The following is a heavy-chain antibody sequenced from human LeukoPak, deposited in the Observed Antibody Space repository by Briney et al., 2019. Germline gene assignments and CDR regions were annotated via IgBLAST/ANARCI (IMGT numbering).Heavy chain of an antibody. V-gene: IGHV1-69*13. CDR1: GYTFTGYY. CDR3: ARANMVRGVGSFFDRNWFDP. Sequence: ASVKVSCQASGYTFTGYYMHWVRQAPGQGLEWMGGIIPIFGTANYAQKFQGRVTITADESTSTAYMELSSLRSEDTAVYYCARANMVRGVGSFFDRNWFDPWGQGTLVTVSS. D-gene: IGHD3-10*01. CDR2: IIPIFGTA. J-gene: IGHJ5*02.